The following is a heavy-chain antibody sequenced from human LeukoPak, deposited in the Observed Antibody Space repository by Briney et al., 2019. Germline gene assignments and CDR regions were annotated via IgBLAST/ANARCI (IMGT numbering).Heavy chain of an antibody. V-gene: IGHV1-8*03. D-gene: IGHD3-9*01. CDR3: ARGTYYDILTGYFYMDV. CDR2: MNPNSGNT. Sequence: GASVKVSCKASGYTFTSYDINWVRQATGQGLEWMGWMNPNSGNTGYAQKFQGRVTITRSTSISTAYMELSSLRSEDTAVYYCARGTYYDILTGYFYMDVWGKGTTVTVSS. J-gene: IGHJ6*03. CDR1: GYTFTSYD.